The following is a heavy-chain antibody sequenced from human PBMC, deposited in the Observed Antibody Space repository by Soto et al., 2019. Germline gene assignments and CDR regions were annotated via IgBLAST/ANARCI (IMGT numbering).Heavy chain of an antibody. CDR3: ARSFSVDYFDY. J-gene: IGHJ4*02. CDR2: IYYSGTT. Sequence: SETLSLTCTVSGDSITSNSYFWAWIRQPPGKGLEWIGSIYYSGTTYYNPSLKSRVTISVDRSKNHFSLKLSSVTAADTAVYYCARSFSVDYFDYWCQGALVSVS. CDR1: GDSITSNSYF. V-gene: IGHV4-39*02. D-gene: IGHD6-19*01.